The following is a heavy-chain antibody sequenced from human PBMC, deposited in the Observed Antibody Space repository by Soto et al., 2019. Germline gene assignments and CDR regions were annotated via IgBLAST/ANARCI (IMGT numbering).Heavy chain of an antibody. CDR1: GFTFSSYW. V-gene: IGHV3-74*01. CDR3: ARDPSSGWYSSWFDP. D-gene: IGHD6-19*01. J-gene: IGHJ5*02. CDR2: INSDGSST. Sequence: GGSLRLSCAASGFTFSSYWMHWVRQAPGKGLVWVSRINSDGSSTSYADSVKGRFTISRDNAKNTLYLQMNSLRAEDTAVYYCARDPSSGWYSSWFDPWGQGTLVTVSS.